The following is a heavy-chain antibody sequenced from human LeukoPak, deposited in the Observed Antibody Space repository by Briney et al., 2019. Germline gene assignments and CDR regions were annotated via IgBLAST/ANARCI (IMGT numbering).Heavy chain of an antibody. J-gene: IGHJ4*02. CDR3: ARVSQWLAYSFDY. CDR1: GGSISSSNW. D-gene: IGHD6-19*01. CDR2: IYHSGST. V-gene: IGHV4-4*02. Sequence: SGTLSLTCAVSGGSISSSNWWSWVRQPPGKGLEWIGEIYHSGSTNYNPSLKSRVTISVDKSKNQFSLKLSSVTAADTAVYYCARVSQWLAYSFDYWGQGTLVTVSS.